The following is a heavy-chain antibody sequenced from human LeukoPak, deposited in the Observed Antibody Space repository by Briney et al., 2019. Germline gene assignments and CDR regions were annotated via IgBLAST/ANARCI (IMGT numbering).Heavy chain of an antibody. V-gene: IGHV3-30*02. D-gene: IGHD1-26*01. Sequence: GGSLRLSCAASGFTFSSYGMHWVRQAPGKGLEWVAFIRYDGSNKYYADSVKGRFTISRDNSKSTLYLQMNSLRAEDTAVYYCAKVGATILYYYYMDVWGKGTTVTVSS. CDR2: IRYDGSNK. J-gene: IGHJ6*03. CDR1: GFTFSSYG. CDR3: AKVGATILYYYYMDV.